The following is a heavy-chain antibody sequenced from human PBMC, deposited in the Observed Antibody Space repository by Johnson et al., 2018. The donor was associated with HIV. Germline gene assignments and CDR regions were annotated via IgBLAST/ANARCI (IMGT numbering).Heavy chain of an antibody. V-gene: IGHV3-66*01. J-gene: IGHJ3*02. CDR2: VYSDGNT. CDR3: AKGGIAASDDAFDI. D-gene: IGHD6-13*01. CDR1: GFTFHDQG. Sequence: VQLVESGGGLVKPGGSLRLSCAASGFTFHDQGMKWVRQTPGKGLEWVSVVYSDGNTYYADSVKGRFTISRDNAKNCLHLQMNSLRGEDTALYYCAKGGIAASDDAFDIWGQGTMVTVSS.